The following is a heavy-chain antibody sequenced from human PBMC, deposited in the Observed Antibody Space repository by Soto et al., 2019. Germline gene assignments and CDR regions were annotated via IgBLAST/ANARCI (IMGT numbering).Heavy chain of an antibody. V-gene: IGHV3-64*01. CDR1: GFTFRSYA. CDR2: VSGNGGIT. D-gene: IGHD2-8*01. CDR3: AKDATAVNGVWDPFDM. Sequence: PGGSLRLSCAAPGFTFRSYAMYWVRQAPGKGLTFVSGVSGNGGITSYASSVRGRFTISRDNSKNTLYLQMNSLRADDTAVYYCAKDATAVNGVWDPFDMWGQGTEVTVSS. J-gene: IGHJ3*02.